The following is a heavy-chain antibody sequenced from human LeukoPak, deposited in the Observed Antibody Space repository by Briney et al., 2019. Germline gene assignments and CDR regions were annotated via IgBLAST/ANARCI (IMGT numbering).Heavy chain of an antibody. J-gene: IGHJ4*02. Sequence: GGSLRLSCEASGFTFSSYAMHWVRQAPGKGLGWVVVISYDGSNKYYADSVKGRFTISRDNSKNTLYLQMNSLRAEDTAVYYCARSFRTYYYDSSGYSGFDYWGQGTLVTVSS. CDR3: ARSFRTYYYDSSGYSGFDY. CDR1: GFTFSSYA. V-gene: IGHV3-30-3*01. CDR2: ISYDGSNK. D-gene: IGHD3-22*01.